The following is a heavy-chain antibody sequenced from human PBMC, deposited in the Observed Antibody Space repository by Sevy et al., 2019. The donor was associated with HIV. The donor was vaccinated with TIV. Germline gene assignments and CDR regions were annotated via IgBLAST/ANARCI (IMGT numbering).Heavy chain of an antibody. V-gene: IGHV1-18*01. Sequence: ASVKVSCTASGYTFTSYGISWVRQAPGQGLEWMGWISAYNGNTNYAQKLQGRVTLTTDTSTSTAYMKLRSLRSDGTAVYYRARGYSDFWSGYYRRDAFDIWGQGTMVTVSS. CDR1: GYTFTSYG. CDR2: ISAYNGNT. D-gene: IGHD3-3*01. J-gene: IGHJ3*02. CDR3: ARGYSDFWSGYYRRDAFDI.